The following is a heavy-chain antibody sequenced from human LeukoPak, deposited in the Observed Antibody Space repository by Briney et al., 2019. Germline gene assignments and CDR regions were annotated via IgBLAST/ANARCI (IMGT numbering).Heavy chain of an antibody. Sequence: GGSLRLSCAASGFTFSNYSMNWVRQAPGKGLEWVSSISSSSSYIYYADSVKGRFTISRDNAKNSLYLQMNSLRAEDTAVYYCARDLTSSRTRWFDPWGQGTLVTVSS. V-gene: IGHV3-21*01. CDR2: ISSSSSYI. CDR3: ARDLTSSRTRWFDP. D-gene: IGHD2-2*01. CDR1: GFTFSNYS. J-gene: IGHJ5*02.